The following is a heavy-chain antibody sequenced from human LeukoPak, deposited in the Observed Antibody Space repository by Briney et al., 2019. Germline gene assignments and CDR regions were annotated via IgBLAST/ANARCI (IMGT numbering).Heavy chain of an antibody. Sequence: GRSLRLSCTASGFVFSYYAMHWVRQAPGKGLEWVAIISYDGTDENFADSVEGRFTISRDNSMSTLYLQMNSLRPEDAAVYFCARGGVVTGTKYALEYWGQGILVTVST. J-gene: IGHJ4*02. CDR2: ISYDGTDE. D-gene: IGHD1-7*01. V-gene: IGHV3-30*01. CDR3: ARGGVVTGTKYALEY. CDR1: GFVFSYYA.